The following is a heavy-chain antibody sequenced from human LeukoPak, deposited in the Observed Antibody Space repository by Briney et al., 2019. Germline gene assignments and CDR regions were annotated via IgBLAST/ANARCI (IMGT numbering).Heavy chain of an antibody. CDR3: ARGYGDFRVEGRYFHS. CDR1: DGSITNYD. J-gene: IGHJ4*02. CDR2: VHYSGTA. Sequence: SETLSLTCTVSDGSITNYDWSWVRQPPGKGLEFIGHVHYSGTANYDPSLRSRVTISIDTSKKHFFLKLKSVTAADTAVYYCARGYGDFRVEGRYFHSWGQGTLVTVSS. D-gene: IGHD4-17*01. V-gene: IGHV4-59*01.